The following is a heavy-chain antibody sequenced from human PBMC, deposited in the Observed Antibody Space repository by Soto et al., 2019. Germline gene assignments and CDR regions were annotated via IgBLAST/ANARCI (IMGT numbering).Heavy chain of an antibody. V-gene: IGHV3-15*01. J-gene: IGHJ4*02. Sequence: EVQLVASGGGLVKPGGSLRLSCAASGFTFSNAWMYWVRQAPGKGLEWVGLIKGKTDGGTTDYAAPVKGRFAISRDDSKNTLYLQMNSLETEDTAVYYCTTALRYYDFWSGYYRGDYWGQGTLVTVSS. CDR2: IKGKTDGGTT. CDR3: TTALRYYDFWSGYYRGDY. CDR1: GFTFSNAW. D-gene: IGHD3-3*01.